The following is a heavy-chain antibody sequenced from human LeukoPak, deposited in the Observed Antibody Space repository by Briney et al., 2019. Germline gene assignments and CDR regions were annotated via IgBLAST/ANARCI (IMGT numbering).Heavy chain of an antibody. V-gene: IGHV3-23*01. D-gene: IGHD3-22*01. J-gene: IGHJ3*02. CDR1: GFTFSSYA. Sequence: GGSLRLSCAASGFTFSSYAMSWVRQAPGKGLEWVSGISGSGGSTFYADSVKGRFTISRDKSKNTLYLQVNSLRAEDTAVYYCAKTKITLIVVANPNSGALDIWGQGTMVTVSS. CDR3: AKTKITLIVVANPNSGALDI. CDR2: ISGSGGST.